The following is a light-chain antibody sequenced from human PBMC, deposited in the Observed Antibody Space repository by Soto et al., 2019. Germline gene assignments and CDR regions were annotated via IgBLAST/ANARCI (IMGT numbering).Light chain of an antibody. CDR3: QEYNNYWK. CDR1: QTISRW. J-gene: IGKJ1*01. V-gene: IGKV1-5*01. CDR2: TAS. Sequence: IQMPHSPSTLPASVLYTFNITFRASQTISRWLAWYQQKPGKAPRLLIYTASTLESGVPSRFSASGSGTEFTLTISSLHPDDFATYYCQEYNNYWKFGQGNKVDIK.